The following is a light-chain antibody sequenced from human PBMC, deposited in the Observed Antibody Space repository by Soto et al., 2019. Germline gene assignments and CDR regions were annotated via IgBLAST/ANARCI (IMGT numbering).Light chain of an antibody. Sequence: DIQMTQSPSSLSASVGDRVTITCQASQDISNSLNWYQQKPGKAPKLLIYDASNLETAVPSRFSGSGSGTDFTFTISSLQSEDIATYYCQQYDNLVFTFGPGTKVDIK. CDR1: QDISNS. CDR3: QQYDNLVFT. V-gene: IGKV1-33*01. J-gene: IGKJ3*01. CDR2: DAS.